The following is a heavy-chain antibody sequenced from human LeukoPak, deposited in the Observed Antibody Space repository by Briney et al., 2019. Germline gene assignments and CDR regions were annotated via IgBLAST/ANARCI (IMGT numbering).Heavy chain of an antibody. V-gene: IGHV4-59*01. D-gene: IGHD3-9*01. CDR3: ARTYDWFDY. Sequence: SETLSLTCTVSGGSISSYYWSWIRQPPGKGLEWIGYIYYSGSTNYNPSLKSRVTISVDTSKNQFSLKLSSVTTADTAVYYCARTYDWFDYWGQGTLVTVSS. CDR1: GGSISSYY. CDR2: IYYSGST. J-gene: IGHJ4*02.